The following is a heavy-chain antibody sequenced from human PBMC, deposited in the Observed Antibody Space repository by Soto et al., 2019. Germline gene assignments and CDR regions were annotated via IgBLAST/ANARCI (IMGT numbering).Heavy chain of an antibody. J-gene: IGHJ2*01. CDR2: IIPIFGTA. Sequence: QVQLVQSGAEVKKPGSSVKVSCKASGGTFSSYAISWVRQAPGQGLEWMGGIIPIFGTANYAQKFQGRVTITAEESTSTAYMELSSLRSEDTAVYYCARVDVTTASRGLWYFDLWGRGTLVTVSS. CDR1: GGTFSSYA. D-gene: IGHD4-4*01. V-gene: IGHV1-69*01. CDR3: ARVDVTTASRGLWYFDL.